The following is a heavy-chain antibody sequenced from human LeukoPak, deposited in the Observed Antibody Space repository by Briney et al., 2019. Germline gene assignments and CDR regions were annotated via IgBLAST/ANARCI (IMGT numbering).Heavy chain of an antibody. CDR2: IYYSGST. Sequence: SSETLSLTCTVSGGSISSYYWSWIRQPPGKGLEWIGYIYYSGSTNYNPSLKSRVTISVDTSKNQFSLKLSSVTAADTAVYYCARHVPLDAFDIWGQGTMVTVSS. CDR1: GGSISSYY. CDR3: ARHVPLDAFDI. J-gene: IGHJ3*02. V-gene: IGHV4-59*08.